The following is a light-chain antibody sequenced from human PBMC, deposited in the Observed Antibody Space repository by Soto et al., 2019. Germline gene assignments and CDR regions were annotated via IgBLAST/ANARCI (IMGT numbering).Light chain of an antibody. CDR3: QQRYRWPPIT. V-gene: IGKV3-11*01. CDR2: DAS. CDR1: ESVFGY. Sequence: EVVSTQSPATLSLSPGERATLSCRASESVFGYLAWYQHKPGQAPRLLIYDASNRATGVPARFSGSGSGTDFTLTSSSLEPEDFAVYYCQQRYRWPPITFGQGTRLDNK. J-gene: IGKJ5*01.